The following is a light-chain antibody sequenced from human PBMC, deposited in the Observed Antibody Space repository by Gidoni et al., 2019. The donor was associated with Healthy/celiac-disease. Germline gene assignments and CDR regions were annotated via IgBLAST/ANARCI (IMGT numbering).Light chain of an antibody. CDR3: QQANSFPLFT. V-gene: IGKV1-12*01. Sequence: DMQMTQSPSSVSASVGDRVTITCRASPGISSWLAGYQQKPGKAPKLLIYASSSFQRGVTSRFSGSGSGTDFTLTISSLHPDDFATYYCQQANSFPLFTFGGGTKVEIK. CDR2: ASS. CDR1: PGISSW. J-gene: IGKJ4*01.